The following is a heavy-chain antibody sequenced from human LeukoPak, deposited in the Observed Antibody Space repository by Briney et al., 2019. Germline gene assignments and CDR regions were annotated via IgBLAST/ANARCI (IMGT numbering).Heavy chain of an antibody. CDR3: ARGLFGYDFWSGYFGFSYYYYGMDV. V-gene: IGHV1-8*01. CDR2: MNPNSGNT. D-gene: IGHD3-3*01. Sequence: ASVKVSCKASGYTFTSYDINWVRQATGQGLEWMGWMNPNSGNTGYAQKFQGRVTMTRNTSISTAYMELSSLRSEDTAVYCCARGLFGYDFWSGYFGFSYYYYGMDVWGQGTTVTVSS. CDR1: GYTFTSYD. J-gene: IGHJ6*02.